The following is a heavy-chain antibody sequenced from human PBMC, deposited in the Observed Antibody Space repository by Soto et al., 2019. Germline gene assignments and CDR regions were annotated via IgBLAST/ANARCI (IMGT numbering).Heavy chain of an antibody. Sequence: EVQLLESGGGLVQPGGSLRLSCVGSGFSFGTYAMTWVRQVPGKGLEWVSTISGGIGSTFYADSVKGRFTISRDISKKMSFLHMNGLRGEDTATYYCAKGAAGYLDYSARVTLVTVSS. J-gene: IGHJ4*02. D-gene: IGHD1-26*01. V-gene: IGHV3-23*01. CDR3: AKGAAGYLDY. CDR2: ISGGIGST. CDR1: GFSFGTYA.